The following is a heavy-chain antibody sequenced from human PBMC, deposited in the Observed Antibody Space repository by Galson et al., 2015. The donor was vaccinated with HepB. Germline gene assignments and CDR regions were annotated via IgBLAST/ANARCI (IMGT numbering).Heavy chain of an antibody. D-gene: IGHD3-22*01. Sequence: LSLTCTVSGGSISSYYWSWIRQPPGKGLEWIGYIYYSGSTNYNPSLKSRVTISVDTSKNQYSLKLSSVTAADTAVYYCARGVATYYYDSSGYYDAFDIWGQGTMVTVSS. CDR2: IYYSGST. CDR3: ARGVATYYYDSSGYYDAFDI. V-gene: IGHV4-59*01. J-gene: IGHJ3*02. CDR1: GGSISSYY.